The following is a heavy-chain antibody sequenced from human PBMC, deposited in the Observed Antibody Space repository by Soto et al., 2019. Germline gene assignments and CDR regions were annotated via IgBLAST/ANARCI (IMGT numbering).Heavy chain of an antibody. V-gene: IGHV4-30-4*01. Sequence: SETLSLTCTVSGGSISSGDYYWSWIRQPPGKGLEWIGYIYYSGSTYYNPSLKSRVTISVDTSKNQFSLKLSSVTAADTAVYYCARDNILGILYSGMDVWGQGTTVTVSS. CDR2: IYYSGST. CDR1: GGSISSGDYY. J-gene: IGHJ6*02. D-gene: IGHD3-3*01. CDR3: ARDNILGILYSGMDV.